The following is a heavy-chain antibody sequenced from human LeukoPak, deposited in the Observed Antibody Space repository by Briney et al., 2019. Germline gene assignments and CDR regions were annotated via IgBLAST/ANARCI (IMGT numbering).Heavy chain of an antibody. CDR2: INHSGST. D-gene: IGHD3-3*01. J-gene: IGHJ4*02. V-gene: IGHV4-34*01. CDR1: GGSFSGYY. Sequence: SETLSLTCAVYGGSFSGYYWSWIRQPPGKGLEWIGEINHSGSTNYNPSLKSRVTISVDTSKNQFSLKLSSVTAADPAVYYCARGAMFYGFWSGYYVRKVPPPDYWGQGTLVTVSS. CDR3: ARGAMFYGFWSGYYVRKVPPPDY.